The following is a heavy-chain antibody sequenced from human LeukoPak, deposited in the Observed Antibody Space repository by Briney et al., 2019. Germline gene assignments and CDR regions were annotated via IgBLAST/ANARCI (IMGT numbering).Heavy chain of an antibody. V-gene: IGHV3-48*01. D-gene: IGHD5-12*01. CDR2: ISSSSSTI. J-gene: IGHJ4*02. Sequence: GGSLRLSCAASGFTFSSYSMNWVRQAPGKGLEWVSYISSSSSTIYYADSVKGRFTISRDNAKNSLYLQMNSLRAEDTAVYYCARDESRGYSGYAPFDYWGQGTLVTVSS. CDR3: ARDESRGYSGYAPFDY. CDR1: GFTFSSYS.